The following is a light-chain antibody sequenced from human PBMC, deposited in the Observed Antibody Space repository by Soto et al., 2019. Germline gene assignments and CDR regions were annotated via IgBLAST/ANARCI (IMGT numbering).Light chain of an antibody. Sequence: EIVMTQSPATLSVSPGERATLSCRASQSVSSNLAWYQQKPGQAPRLLIYGASTRATGIPARFSGSRAGTEFTLTISSLQSEDFAVYYCQQYNNWPPWTVGQGTKLEIK. CDR1: QSVSSN. J-gene: IGKJ2*02. CDR3: QQYNNWPPWT. CDR2: GAS. V-gene: IGKV3-15*01.